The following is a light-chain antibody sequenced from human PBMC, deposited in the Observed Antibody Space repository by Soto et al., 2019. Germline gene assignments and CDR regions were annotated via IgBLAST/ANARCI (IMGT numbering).Light chain of an antibody. CDR2: GTS. CDR1: QDVKNY. V-gene: IGKV3-15*01. J-gene: IGKJ1*01. CDR3: QQYNKWPLT. Sequence: VMTQSPATLSVSPWDRATLSCRASQDVKNYVAWYQHKPGQAPRLLIYGTSTRATGIPVRFSGSASGTEFTLTISSLQSEDFTVYYCQQYNKWPLTFGQGTKVDIK.